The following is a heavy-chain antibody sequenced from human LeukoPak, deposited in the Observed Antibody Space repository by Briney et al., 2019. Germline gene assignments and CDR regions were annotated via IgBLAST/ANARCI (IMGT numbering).Heavy chain of an antibody. CDR3: ARGPTVATIIELSY. V-gene: IGHV1-2*02. Sequence: VASVTVSFKASGYTFTDYYMHWVRQAPGQGREWMGWINPNSGGTNYAQKVQGRVTMTRDTSISTAYMELSRLRSDDTAVYYCARGPTVATIIELSYWGQGTLVTVSS. CDR1: GYTFTDYY. J-gene: IGHJ4*02. CDR2: INPNSGGT. D-gene: IGHD5-12*01.